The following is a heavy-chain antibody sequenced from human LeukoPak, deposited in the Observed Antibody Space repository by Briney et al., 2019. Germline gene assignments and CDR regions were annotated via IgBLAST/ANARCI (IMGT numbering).Heavy chain of an antibody. V-gene: IGHV3-23*01. Sequence: GESLRLSCAASEFTFIIYAMSWVRQAPGKGLEWVSGISGRGDRTYYADSVKGRFTISRDNSKNTMYLQMNSLRAEDTAVYYCAKSRISSSGLDAFPVWGQGTMVTVSS. J-gene: IGHJ3*01. D-gene: IGHD6-19*01. CDR3: AKSRISSSGLDAFPV. CDR1: EFTFIIYA. CDR2: ISGRGDRT.